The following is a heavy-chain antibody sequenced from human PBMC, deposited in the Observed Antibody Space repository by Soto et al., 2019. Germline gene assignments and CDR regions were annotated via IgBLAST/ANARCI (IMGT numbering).Heavy chain of an antibody. D-gene: IGHD3-9*01. CDR3: ARGDYDVFTGHYPLDY. CDR2: INPSGGST. V-gene: IGHV1-46*01. Sequence: QVQLVQSGAEVKKPGASVKVSCKASGYSLTSYYMHWVRQAPGQGLAWMGIINPSGGSTSYAQNYQVRIALTRDTSTTTVYMELSSLRSEDTAVYFCARGDYDVFTGHYPLDYWGQGTLVTVSS. J-gene: IGHJ4*02. CDR1: GYSLTSYY.